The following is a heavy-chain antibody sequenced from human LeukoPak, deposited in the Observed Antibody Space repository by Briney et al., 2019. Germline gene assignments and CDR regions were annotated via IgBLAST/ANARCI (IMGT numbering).Heavy chain of an antibody. Sequence: GGSLRLSCAASGFTFSSYAMSWVRQAPGKGLEWVSLIIDDGHTTSYADSVKGRFTNSRDNSKNTLFLQMNSLRAEDTAVYYCAKYGGHPLPHYYLDYWGQGTQVTVSS. D-gene: IGHD3-16*01. V-gene: IGHV3-23*01. CDR1: GFTFSSYA. CDR2: IIDDGHTT. J-gene: IGHJ4*02. CDR3: AKYGGHPLPHYYLDY.